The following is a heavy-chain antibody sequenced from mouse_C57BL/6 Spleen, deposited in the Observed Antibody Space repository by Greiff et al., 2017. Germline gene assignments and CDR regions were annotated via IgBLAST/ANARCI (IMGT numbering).Heavy chain of an antibody. CDR3: TIVYGSLYAMDY. CDR1: GYTFTSYW. CDR2: IHPSASDT. Sequence: QVQLQQPGAELVKPGASVKLSCKASGYTFTSYWMHWVKQRPGQGLEWIGRIHPSASDTNYNQKFKGKATLTVDKSSSTAYMQLSSLTSEDSAVYYCTIVYGSLYAMDYWGQGTSVTVSS. V-gene: IGHV1-74*01. J-gene: IGHJ4*01. D-gene: IGHD1-1*01.